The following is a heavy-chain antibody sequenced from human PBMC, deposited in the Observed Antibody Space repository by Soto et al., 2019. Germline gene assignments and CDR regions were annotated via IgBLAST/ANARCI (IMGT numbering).Heavy chain of an antibody. D-gene: IGHD1-7*01. CDR3: ARRGITGTTSLGDYYYGMDV. J-gene: IGHJ6*02. CDR2: IYPRDSDT. CDR1: GYSFTSYW. V-gene: IGHV5-51*01. Sequence: ECLMSSDKGSGYSFTSYWIGWVRQIPGKGLEWMGIIYPRDSDTRYSPPFQGQVTISADKSISTAYLQWSSLKASDTAMYYCARRGITGTTSLGDYYYGMDVWGQGTTVTVS.